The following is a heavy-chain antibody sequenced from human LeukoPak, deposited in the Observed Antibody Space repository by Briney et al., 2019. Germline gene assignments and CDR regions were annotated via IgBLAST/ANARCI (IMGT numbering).Heavy chain of an antibody. CDR2: MYYSGST. CDR3: ARGNSGSYRG. V-gene: IGHV4-39*07. Sequence: SETLSLTCTVSGGSISSISYYWGWIRQPPGKGLEWIVSMYYSGSTNYNPSLKSRVTMSVDTSKNQFSLKLSSVTAADTAVYYCARGNSGSYRGWGQGTLVTVSS. CDR1: GGSISSISYY. J-gene: IGHJ4*02. D-gene: IGHD1-26*01.